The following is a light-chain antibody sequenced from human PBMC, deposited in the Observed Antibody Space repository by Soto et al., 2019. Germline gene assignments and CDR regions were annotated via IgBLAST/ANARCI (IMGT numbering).Light chain of an antibody. V-gene: IGKV1-8*01. CDR3: QHYHSAPPT. CDR1: QDISTS. CDR2: GAS. J-gene: IGKJ1*01. Sequence: AIRMTQSPSSFSASSGDRVTITCRASQDISTSLAWYRQSPWKAPQFLIYGASTLQIGVPSRFSGGGSGTEFTLTISSLQSEDFATYYCQHYHSAPPTFGQGTKVEI.